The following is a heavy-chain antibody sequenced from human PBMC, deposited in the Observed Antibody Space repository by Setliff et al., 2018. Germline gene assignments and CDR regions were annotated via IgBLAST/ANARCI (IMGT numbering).Heavy chain of an antibody. J-gene: IGHJ4*02. CDR1: GDTSTTYA. Sequence: ASVKVSCKASGDTSTTYAIHWVRQAPGQGLEWMGWINAGNGNIRYSQNFQGRVTITRDTSASTAYMELSSLTSEDTAIYYCARGDVYSGSYYHFNYWGQGTLVTVSS. CDR2: INAGNGNI. V-gene: IGHV1-3*01. D-gene: IGHD1-26*01. CDR3: ARGDVYSGSYYHFNY.